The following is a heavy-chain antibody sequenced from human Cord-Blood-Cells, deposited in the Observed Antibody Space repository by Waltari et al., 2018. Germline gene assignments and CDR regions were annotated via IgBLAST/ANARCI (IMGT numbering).Heavy chain of an antibody. Sequence: EVQLVESGGGLVQPGGSLRLSCAASGFTFSSYWMSWVRQAPGKELEWVAKIKQDGRGKYYVDSVKGRFTISRDNAKNSLYLQMNSLRAEDTAVYYCARSCGGDCYFDYWGQGTLVTVSS. CDR1: GFTFSSYW. V-gene: IGHV3-7*01. J-gene: IGHJ4*02. CDR2: IKQDGRGK. CDR3: ARSCGGDCYFDY. D-gene: IGHD2-21*01.